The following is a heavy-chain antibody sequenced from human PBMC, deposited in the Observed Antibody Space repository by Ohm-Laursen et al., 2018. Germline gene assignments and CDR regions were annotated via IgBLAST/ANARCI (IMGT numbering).Heavy chain of an antibody. Sequence: GTLSLTCAVSGYSTSSGYYWGWVRQPPGKGLAWIGSIFHNGNTYYNPSLKSRVTISADTSRNQFSLELSSLTAADTAVYYCARLPVRDSSAYFDYWGQGTLVTVSS. V-gene: IGHV4-38-2*01. CDR2: IFHNGNT. J-gene: IGHJ4*02. D-gene: IGHD3-22*01. CDR3: ARLPVRDSSAYFDY. CDR1: GYSTSSGYY.